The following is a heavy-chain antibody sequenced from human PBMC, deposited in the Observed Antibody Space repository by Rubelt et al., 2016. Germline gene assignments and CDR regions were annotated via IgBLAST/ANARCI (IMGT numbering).Heavy chain of an antibody. CDR2: ISHNGRT. CDR3: ARHRADDPIAVFDY. J-gene: IGHJ4*02. Sequence: KPSETLSLTCGVYGGSLSGYFWNWIRQSPGTGLEWIGEISHNGRTTYNPSLESRVTISIDTSKDQSSLKLTSVTTADTAVYFCARHRADDPIAVFDYWGRGTLVTVSS. D-gene: IGHD2-21*01. CDR1: GGSLSGYF. V-gene: IGHV4-34*01.